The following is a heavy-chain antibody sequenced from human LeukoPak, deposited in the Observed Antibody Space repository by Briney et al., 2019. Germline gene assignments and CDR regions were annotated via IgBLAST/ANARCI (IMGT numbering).Heavy chain of an antibody. CDR3: ARGHYDVLAASYKWTPDY. V-gene: IGHV3-21*01. CDR1: GFTFNTFN. Sequence: GGSLRLSCAASGFTFNTFNMNWVRQAPGKGLEGVASITSGGDYIYYADSVKGRFTPSRDNAKNSLSLQLNSLRVEDTAVYYCARGHYDVLAASYKWTPDYWGPGTLVTVSS. D-gene: IGHD3-9*01. CDR2: ITSGGDYI. J-gene: IGHJ4*02.